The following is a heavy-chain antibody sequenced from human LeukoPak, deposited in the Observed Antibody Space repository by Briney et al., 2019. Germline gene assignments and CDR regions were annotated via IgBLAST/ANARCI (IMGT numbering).Heavy chain of an antibody. J-gene: IGHJ4*02. D-gene: IGHD5-12*01. CDR2: IKQDGSER. CDR1: GFIFSSYW. Sequence: GGSLRLSCAASGFIFSSYWMSWVRQAPGKGLEWVANIKQDGSERYYVDSVKGRFAISRDDARKSLYLQINSLRVEDTAVYYCARCVMGYSGYDLDYWGQGTLVTVSS. CDR3: ARCVMGYSGYDLDY. V-gene: IGHV3-7*01.